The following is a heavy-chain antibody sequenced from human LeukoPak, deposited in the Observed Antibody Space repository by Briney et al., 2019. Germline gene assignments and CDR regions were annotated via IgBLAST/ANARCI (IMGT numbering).Heavy chain of an antibody. V-gene: IGHV1-18*01. D-gene: IGHD7-27*01. CDR3: ARAEKPNWGNYYYCMDV. CDR2: ISAYSGNT. J-gene: IGHJ6*03. Sequence: ASVKASCKASGYTFSSYGISWVRQAPGQGLERMGWISAYSGNTHYAQKFQGRVTMTTDTSTTTAYMELRGLRSDDTAVYYCARAEKPNWGNYYYCMDVWGKGTTVTVSS. CDR1: GYTFSSYG.